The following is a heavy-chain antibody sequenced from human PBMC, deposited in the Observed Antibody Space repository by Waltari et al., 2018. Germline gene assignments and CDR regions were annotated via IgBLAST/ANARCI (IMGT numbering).Heavy chain of an antibody. CDR2: INHSGRT. D-gene: IGHD2-2*01. CDR1: GGSFSGYH. J-gene: IGHJ3*02. CDR3: ARPYCSSASCYGAFDI. Sequence: QVQLQQWGAGLLKPSETLSLTCAVYGGSFSGYHWSWIRQPPGKGLEWIGEINHSGRTNYNSSLKSRVTISVDTSKNQFSLKLRSVTAADTAVYYCARPYCSSASCYGAFDIWGQGTMVTVSS. V-gene: IGHV4-34*01.